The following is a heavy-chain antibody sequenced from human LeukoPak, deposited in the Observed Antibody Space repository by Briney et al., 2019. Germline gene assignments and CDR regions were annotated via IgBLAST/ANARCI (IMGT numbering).Heavy chain of an antibody. J-gene: IGHJ6*02. CDR1: GFTFSSYA. Sequence: PGGSLRLSCAASGFTFSSYAMHWVRQAPGKGLEWVAVISYDGSNKYYADSVEGRFTISRDNSKNTLYLQMNSLRAEDTAVYYCATRSGMDVWGQGTTVTVSS. CDR3: ATRSGMDV. CDR2: ISYDGSNK. V-gene: IGHV3-30*04.